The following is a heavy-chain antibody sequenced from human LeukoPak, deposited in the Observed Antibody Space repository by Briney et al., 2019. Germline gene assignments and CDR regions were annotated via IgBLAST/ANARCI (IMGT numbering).Heavy chain of an antibody. V-gene: IGHV1-2*06. Sequence: ASVKVSCKASGYTFTGYYMHWVRQAPGQGLEWMGRINPNSGGTNYAQKFQGRVTVTRDTSISTAYMELSRLRSDDTAVYYCARYSSRGRWFDPWGQGTLVTVSS. CDR3: ARYSSRGRWFDP. D-gene: IGHD6-13*01. CDR2: INPNSGGT. J-gene: IGHJ5*02. CDR1: GYTFTGYY.